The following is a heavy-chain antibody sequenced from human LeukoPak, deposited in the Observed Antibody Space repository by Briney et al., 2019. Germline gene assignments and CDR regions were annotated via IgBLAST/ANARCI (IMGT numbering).Heavy chain of an antibody. CDR2: ISSIDSTT. Sequence: PGGSLRLSCSTSGFTFSGFHMNWLRQAPGMGLEHVAWISSIDSTTYYAYSVVGRFTISRDNDKDLPYLQMDSLREDDTAVYYCARDPHAGIFDSWGQGTLATVSS. J-gene: IGHJ4*02. V-gene: IGHV3-48*02. CDR3: ARDPHAGIFDS. CDR1: GFTFSGFH.